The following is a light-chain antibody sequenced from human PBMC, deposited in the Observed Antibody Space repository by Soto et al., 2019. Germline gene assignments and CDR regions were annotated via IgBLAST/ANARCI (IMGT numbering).Light chain of an antibody. V-gene: IGKV1-39*01. CDR1: QSISSY. CDR3: QQNFITPWT. CDR2: AAS. Sequence: DIQMTQSPPSLSASVGDRVTISCRASQSISSYLNWYQQKAGKAPKLLLYAASSLHIGVPSRFSGSASGTDFTLTISSLQPEDFATYYCQQNFITPWTFGQGTKVEIK. J-gene: IGKJ1*01.